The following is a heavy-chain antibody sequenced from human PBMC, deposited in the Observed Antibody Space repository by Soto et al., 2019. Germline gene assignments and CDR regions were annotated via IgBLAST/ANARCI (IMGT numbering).Heavy chain of an antibody. V-gene: IGHV2-5*02. CDR3: AHIPNYYQYDWFDP. D-gene: IGHD3-16*01. Sequence: QITLKESGPTLVKPTQTLTLTCTFSGFSLTTRGVGVGRIRQPPGKALECLALIYWDDDKRYSPSLQSRLSIXKXTXTNQVVLTMTNVDPVDTATYYCAHIPNYYQYDWFDPWGQGTLVSVSS. CDR1: GFSLTTRGVG. CDR2: IYWDDDK. J-gene: IGHJ5*02.